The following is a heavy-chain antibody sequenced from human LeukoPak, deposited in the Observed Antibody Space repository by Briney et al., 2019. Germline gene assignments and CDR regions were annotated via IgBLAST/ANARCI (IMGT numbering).Heavy chain of an antibody. CDR1: GYTFTSYY. J-gene: IGHJ3*02. Sequence: GASVKVSCKASGYTFTSYYMHWVRQAPGQGLEWMGIINPSGGSTSYAQKFQGRVTMTRDTSTSTVYMELSSLRSEDTAVYYCAGNHPDDAFDIWGQGTMVTVSS. CDR3: AGNHPDDAFDI. D-gene: IGHD1-14*01. CDR2: INPSGGST. V-gene: IGHV1-46*01.